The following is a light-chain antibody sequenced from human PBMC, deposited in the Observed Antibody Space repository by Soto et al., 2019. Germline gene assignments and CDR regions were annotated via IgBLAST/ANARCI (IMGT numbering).Light chain of an antibody. CDR2: DAS. CDR3: QQYYSLFPLT. CDR1: QSISSW. J-gene: IGKJ4*01. Sequence: DIQMTQSPSTLSASVGDRVTITCRASQSISSWLAWYQQKPGKAPKLLIYDASSVESGVPSRFSGSVSGTEFTLTISSLQPDDFATFYCQQYYSLFPLTFGGGTKVEIK. V-gene: IGKV1-5*01.